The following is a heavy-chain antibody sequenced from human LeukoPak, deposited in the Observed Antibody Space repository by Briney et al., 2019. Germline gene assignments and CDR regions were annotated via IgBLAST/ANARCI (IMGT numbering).Heavy chain of an antibody. CDR1: GFTVSSNY. J-gene: IGHJ5*02. V-gene: IGHV3-66*02. D-gene: IGHD6-6*01. CDR3: AAAIAASPFDP. CDR2: IYSSGST. Sequence: PGGSLRLSCAAAGFTVSSNYRSLVRQAPGKGLEWVSVIYSSGSTYYADSVKGRFTISRDNSKNTLYLQMNSLRAEDTAVYYCAAAIAASPFDPWGQGTLVTVSS.